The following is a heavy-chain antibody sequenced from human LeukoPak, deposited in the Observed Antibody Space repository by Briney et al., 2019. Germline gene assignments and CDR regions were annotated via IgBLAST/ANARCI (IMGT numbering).Heavy chain of an antibody. J-gene: IGHJ5*02. Sequence: ASVKVSCKASGYTFTGYYMHWVRQAPGQGLGWMGWINPNSGGTNYAQKFQGWVTMTRDTSISTAYMELSRLRSDDTAVYYCARDSRQDIVVVVAAGWFDAWGQGTLVTVS. V-gene: IGHV1-2*04. CDR1: GYTFTGYY. CDR2: INPNSGGT. CDR3: ARDSRQDIVVVVAAGWFDA. D-gene: IGHD2-15*01.